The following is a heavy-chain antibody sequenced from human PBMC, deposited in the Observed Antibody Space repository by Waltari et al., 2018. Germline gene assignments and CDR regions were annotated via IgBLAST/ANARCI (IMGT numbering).Heavy chain of an antibody. CDR1: GGTFSSYA. J-gene: IGHJ6*02. CDR3: ARENGVVVPAASYYYYGMDV. CDR2: IIPSFGTA. V-gene: IGHV1-69*01. Sequence: QVQLVQSGAEVKKPGSSVKVSCKASGGTFSSYAMSWVRQAPGQGLEWMGGIIPSFGTANYAQKFQGRVTITADESTSTAYMELSSLRSEDTAVYYCARENGVVVPAASYYYYGMDVWGQGTTVTVSS. D-gene: IGHD2-2*01.